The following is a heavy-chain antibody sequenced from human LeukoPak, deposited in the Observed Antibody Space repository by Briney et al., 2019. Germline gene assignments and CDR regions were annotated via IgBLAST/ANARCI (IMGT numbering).Heavy chain of an antibody. Sequence: GGSLRLSCAASGFTFSSYEMNWVRQAPGKGLEWVSYISSSGSTIYYADSVKGRFTISRDNAKNSLYLQMNSLRAEDTAVYYCARFMVRGVFGTPRYFDYWGQGTLVTVSS. CDR2: ISSSGSTI. J-gene: IGHJ4*02. CDR3: ARFMVRGVFGTPRYFDY. CDR1: GFTFSSYE. D-gene: IGHD3-10*01. V-gene: IGHV3-48*03.